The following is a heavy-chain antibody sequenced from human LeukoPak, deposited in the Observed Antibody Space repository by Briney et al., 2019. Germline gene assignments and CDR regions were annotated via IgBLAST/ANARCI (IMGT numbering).Heavy chain of an antibody. CDR3: ARGYQRPDY. V-gene: IGHV3-21*01. CDR1: GFTFSTYT. J-gene: IGHJ4*02. Sequence: GGSLRLSCAASGFTFSTYTMNWVRQAPGKGLEWVSSISSSSNNIYYADSVKGRFTISRDNAMNSVYLQMSSLRVEDTAVYYCARGYQRPDYWGQGTLITVSS. D-gene: IGHD2-2*01. CDR2: ISSSSNNI.